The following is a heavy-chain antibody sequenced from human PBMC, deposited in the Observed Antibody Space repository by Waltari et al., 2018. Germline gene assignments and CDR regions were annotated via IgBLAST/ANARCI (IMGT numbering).Heavy chain of an antibody. CDR1: GFTFSSYA. D-gene: IGHD3-9*01. CDR3: AKDNDILTGSLFDP. CDR2: IYSGGST. V-gene: IGHV3-23*03. J-gene: IGHJ5*02. Sequence: EVQLLESGGGLVQPGGSLRLSCASSGFTFSSYAMSCVRQAPGKGLEWVSVIYSGGSTYYADSVKGRFTISRDNSKNTLYLQMNSLRAEDTAVYYCAKDNDILTGSLFDPWGQGTMVTVSS.